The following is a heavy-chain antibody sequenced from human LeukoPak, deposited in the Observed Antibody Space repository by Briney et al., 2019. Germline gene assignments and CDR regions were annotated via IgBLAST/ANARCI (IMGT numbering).Heavy chain of an antibody. CDR1: GYTFTSYA. Sequence: ASVKVSCKASGYTFTSYAMHWVRQAPGQRLEWMGWINAGNGNTKYSQKFQGRVTITRDTSASTAYMELSSLRSEDTAVYYCARDSFPWDFWSGYYTLYWFDPWGQGTLVTVSS. CDR3: ARDSFPWDFWSGYYTLYWFDP. V-gene: IGHV1-3*01. CDR2: INAGNGNT. D-gene: IGHD3-3*01. J-gene: IGHJ5*02.